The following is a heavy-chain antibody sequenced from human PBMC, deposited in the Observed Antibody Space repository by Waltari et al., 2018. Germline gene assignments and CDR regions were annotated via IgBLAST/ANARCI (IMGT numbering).Heavy chain of an antibody. J-gene: IGHJ4*02. Sequence: QVQLQESGPGLVKPSETLSLTCTVSGGSISSYYWSWIRQPAGKGLEWIGRIYTSGSTNYNPSLKSRVTMSVDTSKNQFSLKLSSVIAADTAVYYCARQFAYYDSSGYYLDDWGQGTLVTVSS. D-gene: IGHD3-22*01. CDR2: IYTSGST. V-gene: IGHV4-4*07. CDR3: ARQFAYYDSSGYYLDD. CDR1: GGSISSYY.